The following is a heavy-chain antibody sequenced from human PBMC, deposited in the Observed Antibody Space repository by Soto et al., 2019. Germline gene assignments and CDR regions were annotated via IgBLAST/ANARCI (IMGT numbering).Heavy chain of an antibody. V-gene: IGHV1-18*04. CDR1: GYSFTSYG. CDR2: ISGHNGNT. Sequence: GASVKVSCKASGYSFTSYGISWVRQAPGQGPEWMGWISGHNGNTNHPQSLQGRVTMTTDTSRNTAYMELRSLRSDDTAVYSCARIMVRGVDDFYYYGMDVWGQGTTVTVSS. CDR3: ARIMVRGVDDFYYYGMDV. J-gene: IGHJ6*02. D-gene: IGHD3-10*01.